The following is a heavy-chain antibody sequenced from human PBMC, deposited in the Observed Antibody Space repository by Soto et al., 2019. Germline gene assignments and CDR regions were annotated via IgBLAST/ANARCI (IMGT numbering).Heavy chain of an antibody. D-gene: IGHD2-21*02. V-gene: IGHV4-4*02. Sequence: QVQLQESGPGLVKPSGTLSLSCAVSGDSISRRNWWSWVRQSPGQGLEWIGEIHHSGSTNYNLSLKSRVTISIDKSKNHFSLSLTSVTAADTAVYYCARATAVADAIVYSLDVWGQGTAVTVSS. CDR2: IHHSGST. CDR3: ARATAVADAIVYSLDV. CDR1: GDSISRRNW. J-gene: IGHJ6*02.